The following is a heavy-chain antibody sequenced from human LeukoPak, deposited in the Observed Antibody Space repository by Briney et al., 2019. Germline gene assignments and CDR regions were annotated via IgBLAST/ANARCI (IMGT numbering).Heavy chain of an antibody. Sequence: SETLSLTCTVSGGSISSYSWSWIRQPPGKGLEWIGYIYYSGSTNYNPSLKSRVTISVDTSKNQFSLKLSSVTAADTAVYYCARVYGGNPLFDYWGQGTLVTVSS. D-gene: IGHD4-23*01. J-gene: IGHJ4*02. V-gene: IGHV4-59*01. CDR1: GGSISSYS. CDR2: IYYSGST. CDR3: ARVYGGNPLFDY.